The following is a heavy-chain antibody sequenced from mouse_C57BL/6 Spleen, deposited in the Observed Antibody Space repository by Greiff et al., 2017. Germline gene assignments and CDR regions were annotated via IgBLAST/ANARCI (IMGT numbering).Heavy chain of an antibody. CDR1: GYTFTSYW. CDR3: ARGNYGYAMDY. D-gene: IGHD2-1*01. V-gene: IGHV1-69*01. CDR2: IDPSDSYT. Sequence: QVQLQQPGAELVMPGASVKLSCKASGYTFTSYWMHWVKQRPGQGLEWIGEIDPSDSYTNYNQKFKGKSTLTVDKSSSTAYMQLSILASGDSAVFCGARGNYGYAMDYWGQGTSVTVSS. J-gene: IGHJ4*01.